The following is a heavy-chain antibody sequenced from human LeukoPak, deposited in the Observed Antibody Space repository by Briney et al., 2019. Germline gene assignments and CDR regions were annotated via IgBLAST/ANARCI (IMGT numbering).Heavy chain of an antibody. D-gene: IGHD1-26*01. CDR2: ISYDGSNK. Sequence: GGSLRLSCAASGFTSSSYGMHWVRQAPGKGLEWVAVISYDGSNKYYADSVKGRFTISRDNSKNTLYLQMNSLRAEDTAVYYCAKDAIFSGSYFFDYWGQGTLVTVSS. J-gene: IGHJ4*02. CDR3: AKDAIFSGSYFFDY. V-gene: IGHV3-30*18. CDR1: GFTSSSYG.